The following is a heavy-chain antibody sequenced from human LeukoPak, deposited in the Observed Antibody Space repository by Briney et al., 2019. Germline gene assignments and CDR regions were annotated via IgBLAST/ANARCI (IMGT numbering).Heavy chain of an antibody. CDR3: ARHRGKKAAAGLY. CDR1: GGSISSYY. D-gene: IGHD6-13*01. CDR2: INHSGST. Sequence: SETLSLTCTVSGGSISSYYWSWIRQPPGKGLEWIGEINHSGSTNYNPSLKSRVTISVDTSKNQFSLKLSSVTAADTAVYYCARHRGKKAAAGLYWGQGTLVTVSS. J-gene: IGHJ4*02. V-gene: IGHV4-34*01.